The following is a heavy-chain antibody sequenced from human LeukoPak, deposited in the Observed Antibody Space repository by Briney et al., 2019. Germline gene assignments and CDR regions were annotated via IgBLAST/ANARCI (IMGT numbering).Heavy chain of an antibody. J-gene: IGHJ4*02. V-gene: IGHV4-38-2*02. CDR3: AKYDLCSGRGGRY. D-gene: IGHD3-3*01. CDR2: IYHSGST. Sequence: KPSETLSLTCTVSGYSISSGYYWGWIRQPPGKGLEWIGSIYHSGSTYYNPSLKSRVTISVDTSKNQFSLKLSSVTAADTAVYYCAKYDLCSGRGGRYWGQGNLVTVSS. CDR1: GYSISSGYY.